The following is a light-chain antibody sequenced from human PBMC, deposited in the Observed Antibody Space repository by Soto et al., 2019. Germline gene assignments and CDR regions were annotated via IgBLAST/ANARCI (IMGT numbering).Light chain of an antibody. CDR1: SSNIGAGYD. CDR2: GNI. Sequence: QSVLTQPPSVSGAPGQRVTISCTGSSSNIGAGYDVHWYQQVPGTAPKLLIYGNINRPSGVPDRFSGSKSGTSASLAITGLQADDEADYYCQSYDSSLTVVFGGGTQLTFL. J-gene: IGLJ2*01. CDR3: QSYDSSLTVV. V-gene: IGLV1-40*01.